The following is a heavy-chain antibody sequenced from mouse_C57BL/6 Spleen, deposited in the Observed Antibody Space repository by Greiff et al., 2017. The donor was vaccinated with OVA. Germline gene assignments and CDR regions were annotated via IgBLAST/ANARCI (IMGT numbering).Heavy chain of an antibody. V-gene: IGHV2-2*01. J-gene: IGHJ4*01. CDR3: ARNRDSNSYYAMDY. D-gene: IGHD2-5*01. CDR1: GFSLTSYG. CDR2: IWSGGST. Sequence: VKVVESGPGLVQPSQSLSITCTVSGFSLTSYGVHWVRQSPGKGLEWLGVIWSGGSTDYNAAFISRLSISKDNSKSQVFFKMNSLQADDTAIYYCARNRDSNSYYAMDYWGQGTSVTVSS.